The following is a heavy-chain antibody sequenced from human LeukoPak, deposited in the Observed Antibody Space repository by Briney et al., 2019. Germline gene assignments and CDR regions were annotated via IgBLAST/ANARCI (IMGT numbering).Heavy chain of an antibody. CDR2: IYYSGST. J-gene: IGHJ3*02. Sequence: KPSETLSLTCTVSGGSISSYYWSWIRQPPGKGLEWIGYIYYSGSTNYNPSLKSRVTISVDTSKNQFSLKLSSVTAADTAVYYCVGSGSYYLDDAFDIWGQGTMVTVSS. CDR1: GGSISSYY. CDR3: VGSGSYYLDDAFDI. V-gene: IGHV4-59*01. D-gene: IGHD3-10*01.